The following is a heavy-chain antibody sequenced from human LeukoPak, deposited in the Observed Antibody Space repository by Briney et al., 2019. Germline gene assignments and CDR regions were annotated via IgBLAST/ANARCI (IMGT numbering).Heavy chain of an antibody. J-gene: IGHJ4*02. D-gene: IGHD3-10*01. CDR1: GFTVSTNY. Sequence: GGSLRLSCAASGFTVSTNYMSWVRQAPGKGLEWVSEIYSGGRTYYAASVKGRFSISRDTSKNTVYLQMNSLRAEDTAVYYCARGALLWFGAKMEYYFDYWGQGTPLTVSS. CDR3: ARGALLWFGAKMEYYFDY. CDR2: IYSGGRT. V-gene: IGHV3-53*01.